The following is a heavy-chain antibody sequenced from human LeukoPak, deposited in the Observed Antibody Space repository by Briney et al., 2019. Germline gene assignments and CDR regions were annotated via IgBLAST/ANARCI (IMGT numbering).Heavy chain of an antibody. D-gene: IGHD6-6*01. CDR3: ASRPATSIAARPYGLDV. CDR1: GSPFSRLP. V-gene: IGHV1-69*02. Sequence: SVKVSCKASGSPFSRLPITWVRQAPGRGLEWMGRIIPLVGMPNYAQNFQGRVTITADKATSTAYMEMRSLRSEDTAVYYCASRPATSIAARPYGLDVWGQGTTVIVSS. J-gene: IGHJ6*02. CDR2: IIPLVGMP.